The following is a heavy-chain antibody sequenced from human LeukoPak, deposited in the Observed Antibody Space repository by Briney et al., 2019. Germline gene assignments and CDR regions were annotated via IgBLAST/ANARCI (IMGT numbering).Heavy chain of an antibody. CDR1: GFTFSSYS. CDR2: ISSSSSYI. CDR3: AREYLVVVVPAAITNWFDP. J-gene: IGHJ5*02. Sequence: PGGSLRLSCAASGFTFSSYSMNWVRQAPGKGLEWVSSISSSSSYIYYADSVKGRFTISRDNAKNSLYLQMNSLRAEDTAVYYCAREYLVVVVPAAITNWFDPWGQGTLVTVSS. V-gene: IGHV3-21*01. D-gene: IGHD2-2*01.